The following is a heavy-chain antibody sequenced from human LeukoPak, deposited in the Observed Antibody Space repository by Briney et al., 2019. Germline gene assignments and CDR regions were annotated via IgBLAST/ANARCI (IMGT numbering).Heavy chain of an antibody. CDR2: ISGSGGST. D-gene: IGHD6-13*01. J-gene: IGHJ4*02. V-gene: IGHV3-23*01. CDR1: GFTFSSYA. Sequence: GGSLRLSCAASGFTFSSYAMSWVRQAPGKGLEWVSAISGSGGSTYYADSVKGRFTISRDNSKNTLYLQMNSLRAEDTAVYYCAKDLRGRYGSSWSQNWGQGTLVTVSS. CDR3: AKDLRGRYGSSWSQN.